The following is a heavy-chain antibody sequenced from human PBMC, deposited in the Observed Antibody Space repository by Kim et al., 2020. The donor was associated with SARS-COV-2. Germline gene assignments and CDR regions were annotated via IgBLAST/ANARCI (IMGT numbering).Heavy chain of an antibody. J-gene: IGHJ4*02. CDR3: AKDKTSGYDILTGYSDY. D-gene: IGHD3-9*01. Sequence: GGSLRLSCAASGFTFSRYAMSWVRQAPGKGLEWVAVICGSGGSTYYADSVKGRFTISRDNSKNTLYLQMNSLRAEDTAVYYCAKDKTSGYDILTGYSDYWGQGTMVTV. CDR1: GFTFSRYA. V-gene: IGHV3-23*01. CDR2: ICGSGGST.